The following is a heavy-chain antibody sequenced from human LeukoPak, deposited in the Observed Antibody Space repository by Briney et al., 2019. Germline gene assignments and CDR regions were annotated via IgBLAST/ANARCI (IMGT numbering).Heavy chain of an antibody. V-gene: IGHV1-24*01. CDR2: FDPEDGET. Sequence: GASVKVSCKVSGYTLTELSMHWVRQAPGKGLEWMGGFDPEDGETIYAQKFQGRVTMTEDTSTDTAYMELSSLGSEDTAVYYCATVSHTDYGDYWFDPWGQGTLVTVSS. D-gene: IGHD4-17*01. CDR1: GYTLTELS. CDR3: ATVSHTDYGDYWFDP. J-gene: IGHJ5*02.